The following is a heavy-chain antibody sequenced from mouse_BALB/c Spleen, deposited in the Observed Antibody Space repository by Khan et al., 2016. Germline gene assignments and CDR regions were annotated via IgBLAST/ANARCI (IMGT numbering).Heavy chain of an antibody. J-gene: IGHJ4*01. D-gene: IGHD1-1*01. Sequence: EVELVESGGGLVKPGGSLKLSCAASGFTFSSYAMSWVRQTPEKRLEWVATISSGGSYTYYPDSVKGRFTISRDNAKNTLYLQMSSLRSEDTAMYCCVSLTMVVAWDYVMDYWGQGTSVTVSS. CDR3: VSLTMVVAWDYVMDY. V-gene: IGHV5-9-3*01. CDR2: ISSGGSYT. CDR1: GFTFSSYA.